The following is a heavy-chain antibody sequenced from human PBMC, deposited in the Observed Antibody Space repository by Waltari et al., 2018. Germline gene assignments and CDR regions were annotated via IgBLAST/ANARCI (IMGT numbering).Heavy chain of an antibody. D-gene: IGHD6-25*01. J-gene: IGHJ4*02. Sequence: EVQLVESGGGMVPPAGSLGLRSVISGFSGHTFNRAYTSWVRQAPTGGLGWSGRIKTNSEGATTEFAAPLKADSPSQETIQKKTLYLQLSSLEKDDTAVYYCVTDRGNFDYWGQGTLVTVSS. CDR2: IKTNSEGATT. CDR1: GFSGHTFNRAY. V-gene: IGHV3-15*01. CDR3: VTDRGNFDY.